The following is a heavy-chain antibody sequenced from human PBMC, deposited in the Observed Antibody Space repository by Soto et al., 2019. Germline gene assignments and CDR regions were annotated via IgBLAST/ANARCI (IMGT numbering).Heavy chain of an antibody. Sequence: GGSLRLSCAASGFTFSSYAMHWVRQAPGKGLEWVAVISYDGSNKYYADSAKGRFTISRDNSKNTLYLQMNSLRAEDTAVYYCARDHGSIVFSVVSYYYYGMDVWGQGTTVTVSS. D-gene: IGHD2-21*01. CDR2: ISYDGSNK. J-gene: IGHJ6*02. CDR1: GFTFSSYA. CDR3: ARDHGSIVFSVVSYYYYGMDV. V-gene: IGHV3-30-3*01.